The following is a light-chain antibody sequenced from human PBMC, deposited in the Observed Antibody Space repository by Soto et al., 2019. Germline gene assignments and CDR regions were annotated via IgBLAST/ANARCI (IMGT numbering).Light chain of an antibody. CDR2: AAS. CDR1: QSISTN. Sequence: EIVMTQSPATLSVSPGERATLSCRASQSISTNLAWYQQKPGQAPRLLIYAASSKAAGIPARFSGGGSGTDFTLTISSLQSEDFAVYFCQQYNNWITFGQGTRLDIK. V-gene: IGKV3-15*01. J-gene: IGKJ5*01. CDR3: QQYNNWIT.